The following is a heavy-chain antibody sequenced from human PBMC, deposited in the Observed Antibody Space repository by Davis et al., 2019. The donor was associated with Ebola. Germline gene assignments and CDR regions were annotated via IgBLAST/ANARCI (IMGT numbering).Heavy chain of an antibody. Sequence: MPSETLSLTCAVSGYSISSDHYWGWIRLPPGKGLEWIASIYHTGSTYYNPSLKSRVTISVDSSKNQFSLKLSSVTAADTAVYYCARVITFAGLIVTYLDYWGQGTLVTVSS. CDR2: IYHTGST. D-gene: IGHD3-16*02. CDR1: GYSISSDHY. CDR3: ARVITFAGLIVTYLDY. V-gene: IGHV4-38-2*01. J-gene: IGHJ4*02.